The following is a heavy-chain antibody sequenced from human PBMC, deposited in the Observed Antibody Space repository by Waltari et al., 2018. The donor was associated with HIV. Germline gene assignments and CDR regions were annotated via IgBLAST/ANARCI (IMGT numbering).Heavy chain of an antibody. CDR3: AGRSPARRLNWFDP. CDR1: GFTSSSYW. J-gene: IGHJ5*02. D-gene: IGHD2-8*01. Sequence: EVQLVESGGGLVQPGGSLRLSCAASGFTSSSYWMSWVRQDPGKGLEWVANIKQDGSKKYYVDSMKGRFTISRDNAKNSLYRQINSLRADDTAVYYCAGRSPARRLNWFDPWGQGTLVIVSS. V-gene: IGHV3-7*01. CDR2: IKQDGSKK.